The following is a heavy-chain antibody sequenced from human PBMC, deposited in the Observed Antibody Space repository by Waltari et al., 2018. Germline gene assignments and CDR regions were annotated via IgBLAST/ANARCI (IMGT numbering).Heavy chain of an antibody. Sequence: QVQLVQSGAEVKKPGASVKVSCKVSGYTLTELSMHWVRQAPGKGLEWMGGFDPEDGETIYAQKFQGRVTMTEDTATDTAYMELSRLRSDDTAVYYCARDYGSSSWYSRDWFDPWGQGTLVTVSS. CDR2: FDPEDGET. J-gene: IGHJ5*02. CDR3: ARDYGSSSWYSRDWFDP. D-gene: IGHD6-13*01. CDR1: GYTLTELS. V-gene: IGHV1-24*01.